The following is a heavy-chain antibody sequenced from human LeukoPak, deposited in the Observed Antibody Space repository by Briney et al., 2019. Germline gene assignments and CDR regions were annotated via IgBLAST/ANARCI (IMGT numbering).Heavy chain of an antibody. CDR2: ITTSGGAK. J-gene: IGHJ4*02. CDR3: AKDGGRAAAGTVDS. CDR1: GFTFSSYS. Sequence: PGGSLRLSCAASGFTFSSYSMNWVRQAPGKGLEWISYITTSGGAKNYADSVKGRFTISRDNAENSLYLQMSSLRAEDTAVYYCAKDGGRAAAGTVDSWGQGALVTVSS. V-gene: IGHV3-48*01. D-gene: IGHD6-13*01.